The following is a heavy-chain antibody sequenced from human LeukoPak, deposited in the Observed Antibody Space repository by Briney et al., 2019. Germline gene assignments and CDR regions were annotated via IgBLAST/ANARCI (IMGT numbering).Heavy chain of an antibody. J-gene: IGHJ4*02. D-gene: IGHD6-13*01. Sequence: SETLSLTCAVYGGSFSGYYWSWIRQPPGKGLEWIGEINHSGSTNYNPSLKSRVTISVDTSKNQFSLKLSSVTAADTAVYYCARRDGYSSSWYVYWGQGTLVTVSS. CDR2: INHSGST. CDR3: ARRDGYSSSWYVY. V-gene: IGHV4-34*01. CDR1: GGSFSGYY.